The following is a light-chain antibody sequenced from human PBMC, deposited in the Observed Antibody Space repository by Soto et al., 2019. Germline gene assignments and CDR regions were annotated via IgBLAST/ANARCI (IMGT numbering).Light chain of an antibody. CDR3: HQRSSWPLT. V-gene: IGKV3-11*01. CDR2: DAS. J-gene: IGKJ4*01. CDR1: QTVGYY. Sequence: EIVLTPSPGTLSLFPGERATLSCRASQTVGYYLAWYQQKAGQAPRPLIYDASNRAPGIPARFSGSGSGTDFTLTISSLEPEDFAVYYCHQRSSWPLTFGGGTKGDIK.